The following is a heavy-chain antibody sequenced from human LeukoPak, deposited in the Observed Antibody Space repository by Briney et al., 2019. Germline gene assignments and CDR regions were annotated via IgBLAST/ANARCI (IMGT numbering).Heavy chain of an antibody. CDR2: ISYDGSNR. CDR1: GFTFSRYS. D-gene: IGHD5-18*01. CDR3: ASGAVDTAMVVDY. V-gene: IGHV3-30*04. J-gene: IGHJ4*02. Sequence: GGSLRLSCAASGFTFSRYSMHWVRQAPGKGLEWVTIISYDGSNRYYADSVKGRFTISRDNSKNTLYLQMNSLRAEDTAVYYCASGAVDTAMVVDYWGQGTLVTVSS.